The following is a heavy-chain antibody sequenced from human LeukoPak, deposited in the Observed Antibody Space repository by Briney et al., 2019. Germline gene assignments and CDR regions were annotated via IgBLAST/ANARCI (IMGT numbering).Heavy chain of an antibody. CDR2: INHSGST. CDR3: ARHPDRGSTFHNYYWFGP. D-gene: IGHD3-16*01. J-gene: IGHJ5*02. CDR1: GGSFSGYY. V-gene: IGHV4-34*01. Sequence: SETLSLTCAVYGGSFSGYYWSWIRQPPGKGLEWIGEINHSGSTNYNPSLKSRVTISVDTSKNQFSLKMSSVTAADTAVYYCARHPDRGSTFHNYYWFGPWGQGTLVTVSS.